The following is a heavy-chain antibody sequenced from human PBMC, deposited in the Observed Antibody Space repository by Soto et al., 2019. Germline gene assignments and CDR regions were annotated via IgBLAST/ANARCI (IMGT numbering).Heavy chain of an antibody. CDR2: ISYDGSNK. CDR1: GFTFSSYA. D-gene: IGHD3-10*01. Sequence: GGSLRLSCAASGFTFSSYAMHWVRQAPGKGLEWVAVISYDGSNKYYADSVKGRFTISRDNSKNTLYLQMNSLRAEDTAVYYCARDSAPPAHWGQGTLVTVSS. J-gene: IGHJ4*02. V-gene: IGHV3-30-3*01. CDR3: ARDSAPPAH.